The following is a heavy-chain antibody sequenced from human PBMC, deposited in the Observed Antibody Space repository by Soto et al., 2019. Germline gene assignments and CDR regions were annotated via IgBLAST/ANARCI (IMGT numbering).Heavy chain of an antibody. CDR1: GGSFSGYY. Sequence: SETLSLTCAVYGGSFSGYYWSWIRQPPGKGLEWIGEINHSGSTNYNPSLKSRVTISVDTSKNQFSLKLSSVTAADTAVYYCARKADSHSSSSNMDVWGKGTTVTVSS. J-gene: IGHJ6*03. CDR3: ARKADSHSSSSNMDV. D-gene: IGHD6-6*01. CDR2: INHSGST. V-gene: IGHV4-34*01.